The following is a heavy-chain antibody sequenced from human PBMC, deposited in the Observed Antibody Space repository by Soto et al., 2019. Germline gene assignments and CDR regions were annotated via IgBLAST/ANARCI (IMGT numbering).Heavy chain of an antibody. V-gene: IGHV4-34*01. J-gene: IGHJ4*02. CDR1: GGSFSGYY. CDR2: INHSGST. CDR3: ARDKITGPFDY. Sequence: QVQLQQWGAGLLKPSETLSLTCAVYGGSFSGYYWTWIRQPPGTGLEWIGEINHSGSTNYNPSLKSRVTIPVDTSKNQFSLKLTSVTAADTAVYYCARDKITGPFDYWGQGTLVTVSS. D-gene: IGHD2-8*02.